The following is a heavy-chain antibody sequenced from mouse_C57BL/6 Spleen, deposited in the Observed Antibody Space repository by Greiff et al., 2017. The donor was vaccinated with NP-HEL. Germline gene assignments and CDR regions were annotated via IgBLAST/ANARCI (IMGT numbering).Heavy chain of an antibody. CDR1: GYTFTSYW. CDR3: ARDPTTVVAVLNYYAMDY. CDR2: IHPNSGST. Sequence: VQLQQPGAELVKPGASVKLSCKASGYTFTSYWMHWVKQRPGQGLEWIGMIHPNSGSTNYNEKFKSKATLTVDKSSSTAYMQRSSLTSEDSAVYYCARDPTTVVAVLNYYAMDYWGQGTSVTVSS. V-gene: IGHV1-64*01. J-gene: IGHJ4*01. D-gene: IGHD1-1*01.